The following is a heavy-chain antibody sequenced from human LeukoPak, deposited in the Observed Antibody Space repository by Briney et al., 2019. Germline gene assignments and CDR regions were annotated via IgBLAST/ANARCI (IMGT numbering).Heavy chain of an antibody. CDR1: GFTFSDYY. CDR3: ARGYSSNWHYFDY. J-gene: IGHJ4*02. V-gene: IGHV3-74*01. CDR2: INSDGSST. D-gene: IGHD6-13*01. Sequence: AGGSLRLSCAASGFTFSDYYMSWIRQAPGKGLVWVSRINSDGSSTNYADSVKGRFTISRDNAKNTLYLQMNSLRAEDTAVYYCARGYSSNWHYFDYWGQGTLVTVSS.